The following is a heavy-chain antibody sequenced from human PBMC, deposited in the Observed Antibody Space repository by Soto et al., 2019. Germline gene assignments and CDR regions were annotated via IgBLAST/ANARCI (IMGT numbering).Heavy chain of an antibody. D-gene: IGHD2-2*01. Sequence: EVQLVESGGGLVKPGGSPRLSCAASGFTFSSYSMNWVRQAPGKGLEWVSSISSSSSYIYYADSVKGRFTISRDNAKNSLYLQMNSLRAEDTAVYYCARDGKVVVPAAPDYWGQGTLVTVSS. CDR1: GFTFSSYS. CDR3: ARDGKVVVPAAPDY. V-gene: IGHV3-21*01. J-gene: IGHJ4*02. CDR2: ISSSSSYI.